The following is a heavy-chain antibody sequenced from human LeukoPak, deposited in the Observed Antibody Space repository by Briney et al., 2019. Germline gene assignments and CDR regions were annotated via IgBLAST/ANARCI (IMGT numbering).Heavy chain of an antibody. CDR3: ARDKSVYYDTSGSRFDY. CDR1: GFTFSSYW. D-gene: IGHD3-22*01. J-gene: IGHJ4*02. V-gene: IGHV3-7*01. CDR2: IKQDGSEK. Sequence: PGGSLRLSCAASGFTFSSYWMSWVRQAPGKGLEWAANIKQDGSEKYYVDSVKGRFTISRDNAKNSLYLQMNSLRAEDTAVYYCARDKSVYYDTSGSRFDYWGQGTLVTVSS.